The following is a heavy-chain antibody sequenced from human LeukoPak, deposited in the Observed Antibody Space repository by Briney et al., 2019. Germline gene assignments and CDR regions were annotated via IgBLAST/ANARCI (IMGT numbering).Heavy chain of an antibody. CDR1: GYTFTSYA. D-gene: IGHD3-3*01. CDR3: ARDPYDFWSGLFLDGRRGAFDY. J-gene: IGHJ4*02. V-gene: IGHV7-4-1*02. CDR2: INTNTGNP. Sequence: PVASVKVSCKASGYTFTSYAMNWVRQAPGQGLEWMGWINTNTGNPTYAQGFTGRFVFSLDTSVSTAYLQISSLKAEDTAVYYCARDPYDFWSGLFLDGRRGAFDYWGQGTLVTVSS.